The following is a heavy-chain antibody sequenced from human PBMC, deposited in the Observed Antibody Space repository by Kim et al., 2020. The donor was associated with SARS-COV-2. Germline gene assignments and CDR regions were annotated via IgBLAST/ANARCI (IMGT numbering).Heavy chain of an antibody. Sequence: ASVKVSCKASGYTFSSYDINWVRQATGQGLEWMGRMNPNSGNIDYAQKFQGRVTMTRNTSISTAYMELSSLRSDDTAVYYCARSHSGSYTIKRFDYWGQVTLVTVSS. J-gene: IGHJ4*02. CDR3: ARSHSGSYTIKRFDY. D-gene: IGHD1-26*01. V-gene: IGHV1-8*01. CDR1: GYTFSSYD. CDR2: MNPNSGNI.